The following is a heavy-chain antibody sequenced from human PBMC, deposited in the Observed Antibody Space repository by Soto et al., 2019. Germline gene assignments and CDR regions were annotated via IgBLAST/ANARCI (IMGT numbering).Heavy chain of an antibody. D-gene: IGHD3-3*01. Sequence: QVQLVQSGAEVKKPGASVKVSCKASGYTFTSYAMHWVRQAPGQRLEWMGWINAGNGNTKYSQKFQGRVTITRDTSVSTAYRELSSLRSKDTAVYYCARAARFWEWLYLVYWAQVTLVTVPS. J-gene: IGHJ4*02. CDR3: ARAARFWEWLYLVY. V-gene: IGHV1-3*01. CDR1: GYTFTSYA. CDR2: INAGNGNT.